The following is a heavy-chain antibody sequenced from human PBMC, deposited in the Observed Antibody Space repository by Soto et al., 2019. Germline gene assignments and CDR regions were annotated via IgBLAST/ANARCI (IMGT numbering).Heavy chain of an antibody. CDR2: IYYSGST. Sequence: ASETLSLTCTVSGGSISSYYWSWIRQPPGKGLEWIGYIYYSGSTNYNPSLKSRVTISVDTSKNQFSLKLSSVTAADTAVYYCAKQQLVLAFDIWGQGTMVTVSS. V-gene: IGHV4-59*08. CDR1: GGSISSYY. J-gene: IGHJ3*02. D-gene: IGHD6-13*01. CDR3: AKQQLVLAFDI.